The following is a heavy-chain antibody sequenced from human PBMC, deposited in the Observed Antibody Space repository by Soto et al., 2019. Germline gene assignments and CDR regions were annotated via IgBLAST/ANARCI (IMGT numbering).Heavy chain of an antibody. J-gene: IGHJ3*02. V-gene: IGHV4-30-2*01. Sequence: WTRQPPGKALAWIWNIYHSGSTYYNPSLKSRVTISVDRSKNQFSLKLSSVTAADTAVYYCARTPDIWGQGTMVTVSS. CDR2: IYHSGST. CDR3: ARTPDI.